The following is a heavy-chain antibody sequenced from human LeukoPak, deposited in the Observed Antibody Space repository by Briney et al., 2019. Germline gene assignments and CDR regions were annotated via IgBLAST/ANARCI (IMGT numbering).Heavy chain of an antibody. CDR1: GFTFSSYA. CDR3: AKRFAEKEGPPEYSSSSGAFDI. V-gene: IGHV3-23*01. CDR2: ISGSGGST. J-gene: IGHJ3*02. D-gene: IGHD6-6*01. Sequence: GGSLRLSCAASGFTFSSYAMSWVRQAPGKGLEWVSAISGSGGSTYYADSVKGRFTISRDNFKNTLYLQMNSLRAEDTAVYYCAKRFAEKEGPPEYSSSSGAFDIWGQGTMVTVSS.